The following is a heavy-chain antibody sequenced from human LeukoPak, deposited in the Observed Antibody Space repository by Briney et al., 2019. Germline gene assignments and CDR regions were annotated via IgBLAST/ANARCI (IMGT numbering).Heavy chain of an antibody. CDR3: AKAPRGQTQDGSGGSCYSDY. CDR2: ISGSGGST. D-gene: IGHD2-15*01. V-gene: IGHV3-23*01. J-gene: IGHJ4*02. Sequence: GGSLRLSCAASGFTFSSYAMSWVRQAPGKGLEWVSAISGSGGSTYYADSVKGRFTISRDNSKNTLYLQMNSLRAEDTAVYYCAKAPRGQTQDGSGGSCYSDYWGKGPLVTVSS. CDR1: GFTFSSYA.